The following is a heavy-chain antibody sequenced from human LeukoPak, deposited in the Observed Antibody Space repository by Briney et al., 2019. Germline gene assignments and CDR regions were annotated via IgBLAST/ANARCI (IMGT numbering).Heavy chain of an antibody. J-gene: IGHJ4*02. CDR2: IIPIFGTA. CDR1: GGTFSSYA. V-gene: IGHV1-69*13. CDR3: ARDGSGYSYENKPFDY. D-gene: IGHD5-18*01. Sequence: GASVKVSCKASGGTFSSYAISWVRQAPGQGLEWTGGIIPIFGTANYAQKFQGRVTITADESTSTAYMELSSLRSEDTAVYYCARDGSGYSYENKPFDYWGQGTLVTVSS.